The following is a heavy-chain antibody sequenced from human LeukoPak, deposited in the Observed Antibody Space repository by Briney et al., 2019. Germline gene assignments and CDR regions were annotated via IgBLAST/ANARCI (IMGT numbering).Heavy chain of an antibody. D-gene: IGHD1-14*01. J-gene: IGHJ4*02. CDR3: ATASPLPDL. CDR1: GGSFSGYY. V-gene: IGHV4-34*01. CDR2: INHSGST. Sequence: PSETLSLTCAVYGGSFSGYYWSWIRQPPGKGLEWIGEINHSGSTKYNPSLKSRVTISVDTPKNQFSLKVSSVTAADTVLYYCATASPLPDLWGQGTLVTVSS.